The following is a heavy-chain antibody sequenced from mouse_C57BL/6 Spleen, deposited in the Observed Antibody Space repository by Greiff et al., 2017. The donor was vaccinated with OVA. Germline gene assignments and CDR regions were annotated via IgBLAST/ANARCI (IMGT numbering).Heavy chain of an antibody. Sequence: QVQLQQPGAELVKPGASVKMSCKASGYTFTSYWITWVKQRPGQGLEWIGDIYPGSGSTNYNEKFKSKATLTVAPSSSTAYMQLSSLTSEDSAVYYGARGGYYGSSLPAWFANWGQGTLVTVSA. V-gene: IGHV1-55*01. J-gene: IGHJ3*01. CDR1: GYTFTSYW. D-gene: IGHD1-1*01. CDR3: ARGGYYGSSLPAWFAN. CDR2: IYPGSGST.